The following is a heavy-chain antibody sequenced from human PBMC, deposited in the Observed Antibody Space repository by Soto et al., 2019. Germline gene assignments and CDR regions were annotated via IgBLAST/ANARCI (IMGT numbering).Heavy chain of an antibody. V-gene: IGHV4-59*01. D-gene: IGHD1-26*01. CDR1: GGSISVYY. Sequence: QVQLQESGPGQVKPSETLSLTCTISGGSISVYYWSWVRQPPGLELEWIGYIYASGSPYYNPSLRSRVTLSADTSKNQFSLKSTSPTAADTAVYYCARGVGSSPPRYWGRGTLVTVSS. CDR2: IYASGSP. CDR3: ARGVGSSPPRY. J-gene: IGHJ4*02.